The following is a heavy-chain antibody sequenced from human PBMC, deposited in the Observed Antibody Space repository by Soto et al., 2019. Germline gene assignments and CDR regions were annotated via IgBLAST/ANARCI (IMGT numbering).Heavy chain of an antibody. CDR3: ARDLVQANYYGMDV. CDR2: ISAYNVNT. D-gene: IGHD3-16*01. V-gene: IGHV1-18*04. Sequence: GASVKVSCKASGYTFTSYGISWVRQAPGQGLEWMGWISAYNVNTNYAQKLQGRVTMTTDTSTSTAYMELRSLRSDDTAVYYCARDLVQANYYGMDVWGQGTTVTVSS. CDR1: GYTFTSYG. J-gene: IGHJ6*02.